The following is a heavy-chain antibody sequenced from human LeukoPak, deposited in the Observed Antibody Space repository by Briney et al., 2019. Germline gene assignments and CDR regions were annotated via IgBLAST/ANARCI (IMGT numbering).Heavy chain of an antibody. CDR1: GFTFSTYSM. CDR2: IYHSGST. D-gene: IGHD6-19*01. Sequence: GSLRLSCAASGFTFSTYSMHWVRQAPGKGLEWIGEIYHSGSTNYNPSLKSRVAISVDKSKNQFSLKLNSVTAADTAVYYCARGISPGSGWFFDIWGQGTLVTVSS. CDR3: ARGISPGSGWFFDI. J-gene: IGHJ3*02. V-gene: IGHV4-4*02.